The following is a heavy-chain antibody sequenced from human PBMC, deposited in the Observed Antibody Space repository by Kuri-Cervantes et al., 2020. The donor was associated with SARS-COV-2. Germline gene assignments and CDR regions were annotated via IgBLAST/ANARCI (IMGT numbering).Heavy chain of an antibody. Sequence: GESLKISCAASGFTFDDYAMHWVRQAPGKGLEWLSIISYSETTLYADSVKGRFITSRDNSNNRLFLEMNNLGPQDTAVYFCARETPEHTSSWFDSWGQGSLVTVSS. CDR1: GFTFDDYA. D-gene: IGHD1-14*01. J-gene: IGHJ5*01. CDR3: ARETPEHTSSWFDS. V-gene: IGHV3-30*03. CDR2: ISYSETTL.